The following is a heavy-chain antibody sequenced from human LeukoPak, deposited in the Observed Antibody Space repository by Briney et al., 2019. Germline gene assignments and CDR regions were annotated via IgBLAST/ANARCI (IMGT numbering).Heavy chain of an antibody. CDR1: GFTFSSYS. CDR2: ISSTGSTV. J-gene: IGHJ4*02. V-gene: IGHV3-48*01. CDR3: ARDRWFGESLPAHFDY. Sequence: GGSLRLSCAVSGFTFSSYSMSWVRQAPGKGLEWISYISSTGSTVYYADSVEGRFTISRDNAQNSLYLQMNNLKAEDTAVYYCARDRWFGESLPAHFDYWGQGTLVTVSS. D-gene: IGHD3-10*01.